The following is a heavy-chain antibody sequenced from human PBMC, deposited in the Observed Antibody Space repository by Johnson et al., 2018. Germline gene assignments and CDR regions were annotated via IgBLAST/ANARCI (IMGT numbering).Heavy chain of an antibody. V-gene: IGHV3-43*01. CDR1: GFTFDDHT. CDR2: ISWDGSST. Sequence: VQLVESGGVVVQPGGSLRLSCVGSGFTFDDHTMQWVRQAPGKGLAWVSFISWDGSSTYYADSVKGRFTISRDNSKNSLYLQMNSLRAEDTALYYCAKGDYPKSDFFHNYCYMDVWGKGTSVTVSS. D-gene: IGHD4-11*01. J-gene: IGHJ6*03. CDR3: AKGDYPKSDFFHNYCYMDV.